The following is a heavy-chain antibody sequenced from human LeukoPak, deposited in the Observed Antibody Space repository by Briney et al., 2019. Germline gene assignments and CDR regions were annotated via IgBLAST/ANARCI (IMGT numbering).Heavy chain of an antibody. CDR3: ARESRSAVTTGWFDP. V-gene: IGHV4-30-2*01. Sequence: PQTLSLTCAVSGGSISSGGYSWSWIRQPPGKGLKWIGYIYHSGSTYYNPSLKSRVTISVDRSKNQFSLKLSSVTAADTAVYYCARESRSAVTTGWFDPWGQGTLVTVSS. CDR2: IYHSGST. J-gene: IGHJ5*02. CDR1: GGSISSGGYS. D-gene: IGHD4-17*01.